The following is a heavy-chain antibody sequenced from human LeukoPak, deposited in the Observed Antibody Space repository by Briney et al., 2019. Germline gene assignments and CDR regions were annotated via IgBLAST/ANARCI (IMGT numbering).Heavy chain of an antibody. CDR3: AKEARGYSYGDY. CDR1: GFTFSSYA. Sequence: GGSLRLSCAASGFTFSSYAMSWVRQAPGKGLEWVSAISGSEHSTYYADSVKGRFTISRDNSMNTLYLQMNSLRAEDTAVYYCAKEARGYSYGDYWGQGTLVTVSS. CDR2: ISGSEHST. V-gene: IGHV3-23*01. D-gene: IGHD5-18*01. J-gene: IGHJ4*02.